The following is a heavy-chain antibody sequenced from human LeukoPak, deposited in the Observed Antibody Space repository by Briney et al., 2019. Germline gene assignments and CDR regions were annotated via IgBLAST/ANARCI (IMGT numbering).Heavy chain of an antibody. J-gene: IGHJ4*02. D-gene: IGHD2-15*01. CDR2: INHSGST. V-gene: IGHV4-34*01. Sequence: PSETLSLTCAVDGGSFSGYYWSWIRQPPGKGLEWIGEINHSGSTNYNPSLKSRVTISVDTSKNQFSLKLSSVTAADTAVYYCARAPSYCSGGSCYSVYFDYWGQGTLVTVSS. CDR1: GGSFSGYY. CDR3: ARAPSYCSGGSCYSVYFDY.